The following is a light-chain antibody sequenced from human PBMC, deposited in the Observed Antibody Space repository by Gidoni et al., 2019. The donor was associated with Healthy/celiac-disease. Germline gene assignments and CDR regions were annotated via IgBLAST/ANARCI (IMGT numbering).Light chain of an antibody. CDR3: QQYNNWPPA. Sequence: EIVMTQSPATLSVSPGERATLYCRASQSVSSNLAWYQQKPGQAPRPLIYGASTRATGIPARFSGSGSGTEFTLTISSLQSEDFAVYYCQQYNNWPPAFGQGTKVEIK. J-gene: IGKJ1*01. CDR1: QSVSSN. V-gene: IGKV3-15*01. CDR2: GAS.